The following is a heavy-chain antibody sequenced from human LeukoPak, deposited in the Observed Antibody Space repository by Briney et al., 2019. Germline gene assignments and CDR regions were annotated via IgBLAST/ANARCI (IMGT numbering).Heavy chain of an antibody. CDR1: GGSISSSRYY. V-gene: IGHV4-39*07. J-gene: IGHJ4*02. CDR2: IYYSGST. D-gene: IGHD6-13*01. CDR3: ARDLLAAAGTWVDY. Sequence: SETLSLTCTVSGGSISSSRYYWGWIRQPPGKGLEWIGSIYYSGSTYNNSSLKSRVTISVDTSKNQFSLKLSSVTAADTAVYYCARDLLAAAGTWVDYWGQGTLVTVSS.